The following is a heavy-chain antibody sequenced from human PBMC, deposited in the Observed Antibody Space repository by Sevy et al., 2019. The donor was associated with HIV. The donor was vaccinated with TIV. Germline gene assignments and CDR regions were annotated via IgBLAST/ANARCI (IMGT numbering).Heavy chain of an antibody. CDR1: GYSINRNTY. D-gene: IGHD3-10*01. J-gene: IGHJ5*02. CDR3: ARDSSNYYDSGSHYKTNVAGSAWFDP. Sequence: SETLSLTCTVSGYSINRNTYWGWIRQPPGKGLEWLGSVHHGGSTYYNPSLKSRVTISTDTCKNQFSLKLNSVTAADAAVYFCARDSSNYYDSGSHYKTNVAGSAWFDPWGQGTLVTVSS. V-gene: IGHV4-38-2*02. CDR2: VHHGGST.